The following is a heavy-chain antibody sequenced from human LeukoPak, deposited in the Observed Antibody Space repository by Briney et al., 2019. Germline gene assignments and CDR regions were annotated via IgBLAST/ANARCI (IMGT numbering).Heavy chain of an antibody. D-gene: IGHD3-10*01. CDR2: IRYDGSNK. V-gene: IGHV3-30*02. J-gene: IGHJ4*02. CDR3: AKDAVTMAYLYYFDC. Sequence: PGGSLRLSCAASGFTFSSYGMHWVRQAPGKGLEWVAFIRYDGSNKYYADSVKGRFTISRDNSKNTLYLQMNSLRAEDTAVYYCAKDAVTMAYLYYFDCWGQGSLVTVSS. CDR1: GFTFSSYG.